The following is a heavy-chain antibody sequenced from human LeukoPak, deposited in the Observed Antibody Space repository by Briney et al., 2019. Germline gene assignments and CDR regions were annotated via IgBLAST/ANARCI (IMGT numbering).Heavy chain of an antibody. V-gene: IGHV3-30*03. CDR2: ISNEVGNR. J-gene: IGHJ4*02. CDR1: GFTFKTYG. D-gene: IGHD2-21*02. CDR3: AREYCESSFDY. Sequence: PGGSLRLSCVASGFTFKTYGMRWVRQAPGKGLEWVAVISNEVGNRYYADSGKGRFTISRDKSKNTLYLQMNSLRAEDTAVYYCAREYCESSFDYWYQGTVIFVS.